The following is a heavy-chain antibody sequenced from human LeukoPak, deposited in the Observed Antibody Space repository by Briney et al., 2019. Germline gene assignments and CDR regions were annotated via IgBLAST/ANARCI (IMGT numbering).Heavy chain of an antibody. V-gene: IGHV1-69*01. D-gene: IGHD6-13*01. CDR1: GGTFSSYA. CDR3: ARGPLVPGAFDY. J-gene: IGHJ4*02. CDR2: IIPIFGTA. Sequence: ASVKVSCKASGGTFSSYAISWVRQAPGQGLEWMGGIIPIFGTANYAQKFQGRVTITADESTSTAYMELSSLRSEDTAVYYCARGPLVPGAFDYWGQGTLVTVSP.